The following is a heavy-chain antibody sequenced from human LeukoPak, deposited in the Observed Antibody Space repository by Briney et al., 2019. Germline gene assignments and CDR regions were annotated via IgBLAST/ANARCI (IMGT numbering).Heavy chain of an antibody. V-gene: IGHV1-2*02. D-gene: IGHD2-15*01. CDR2: INLHNGDT. CDR3: ATVRDIVVGGGPYYFDY. CDR1: GYTFIGYY. Sequence: GVSVKVSCKASGYTFIGYYPHWVRQAPGQGLEWMGWINLHNGDTNYAQKSQGRVTMTRDTSITTAYMDLSRLKSDDTAVYYCATVRDIVVGGGPYYFDYWGQGTLVTVSS. J-gene: IGHJ4*02.